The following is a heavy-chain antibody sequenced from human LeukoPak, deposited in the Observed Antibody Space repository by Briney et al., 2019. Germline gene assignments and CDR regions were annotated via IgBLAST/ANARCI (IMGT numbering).Heavy chain of an antibody. D-gene: IGHD3-3*01. CDR1: GGSFSGYY. CDR2: INHSGST. CDR3: ARGPLYDFWSGYYLPGGTGYYFDH. V-gene: IGHV4-34*01. Sequence: SSETLSLTCAVYGGSFSGYYWSWIRQPPGKGLEWIGEINHSGSTNYNPSLKSRVTISVDTSKNQFSLKLSSVTAADTAVYYCARGPLYDFWSGYYLPGGTGYYFDHWGQGTLVTVSS. J-gene: IGHJ4*02.